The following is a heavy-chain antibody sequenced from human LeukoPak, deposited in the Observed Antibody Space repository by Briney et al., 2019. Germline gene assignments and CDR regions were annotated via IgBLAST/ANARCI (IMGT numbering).Heavy chain of an antibody. V-gene: IGHV3-53*01. J-gene: IGHJ4*02. CDR2: IYSGSST. D-gene: IGHD3-16*02. Sequence: GGSLRLSCAASGFTVSSNYMSWVRQAPGKGLEWVSVIYSGSSTYYADSVKGRFTISRDNSKNTLYLQMNSLRAEDTAVYYCARHHPHVIAFDYWGQGTLVTVSS. CDR1: GFTVSSNY. CDR3: ARHHPHVIAFDY.